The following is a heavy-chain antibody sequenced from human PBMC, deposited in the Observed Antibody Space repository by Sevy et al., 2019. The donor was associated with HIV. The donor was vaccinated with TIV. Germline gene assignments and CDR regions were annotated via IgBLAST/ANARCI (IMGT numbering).Heavy chain of an antibody. CDR3: ARDLEFYDNGDYGPAFMPDY. CDR2: IWSDGSNT. V-gene: IGHV3-33*01. Sequence: GGSLRLSCAASGFTFSSYGMHWVRQAPGKGLEWVALIWSDGSNTYYSDSVKGRFTISRDIAKNTLHLQMNSLRGEDTAVYYCARDLEFYDNGDYGPAFMPDYWGQGTLVTVSS. CDR1: GFTFSSYG. J-gene: IGHJ4*02. D-gene: IGHD4-17*01.